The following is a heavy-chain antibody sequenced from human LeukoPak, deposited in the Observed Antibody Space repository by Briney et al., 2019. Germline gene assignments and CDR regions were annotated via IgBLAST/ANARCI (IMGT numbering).Heavy chain of an antibody. V-gene: IGHV3-30*03. CDR1: GFTFSSYS. J-gene: IGHJ4*02. D-gene: IGHD1-1*01. Sequence: PGGSLRLSCAASGFTFSSYSMNWVRQAPGKGLEWVAVTSYDGSANKYADSVNGRFTISRDNSKNTVYLQMNRLRTDDTAVYYCARADWNQPGDYWGQGTLVAVSS. CDR3: ARADWNQPGDY. CDR2: TSYDGSAN.